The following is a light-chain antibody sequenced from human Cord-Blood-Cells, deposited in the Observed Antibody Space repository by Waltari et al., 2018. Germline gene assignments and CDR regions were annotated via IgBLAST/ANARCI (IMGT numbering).Light chain of an antibody. CDR3: QQYGSSPGT. V-gene: IGKV3-20*01. CDR1: QSVSSSY. Sequence: EIVLTQSPGTLSLSPGERATLSCRASQSVSSSYLAWYQQKPGQAPRLLSDGASSRATGIPDRFSGSGSGTDFTLTISRLEPEDFAVYYCQQYGSSPGTFGPGTKVDIK. J-gene: IGKJ3*01. CDR2: GAS.